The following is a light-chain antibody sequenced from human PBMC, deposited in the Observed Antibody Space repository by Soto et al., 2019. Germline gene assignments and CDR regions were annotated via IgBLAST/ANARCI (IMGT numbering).Light chain of an antibody. CDR2: EGR. Sequence: QSALTQPASVSGSPGQSITISCTGTSSDVGSYNLVSWYQQHPGKSPKLIIYEGRKRPSGISNRFSGSKSGNTASLTISGLQAEDEADYHCCSYAGGSTLVFGGGTKVTVL. CDR1: SSDVGSYNL. V-gene: IGLV2-23*01. CDR3: CSYAGGSTLV. J-gene: IGLJ2*01.